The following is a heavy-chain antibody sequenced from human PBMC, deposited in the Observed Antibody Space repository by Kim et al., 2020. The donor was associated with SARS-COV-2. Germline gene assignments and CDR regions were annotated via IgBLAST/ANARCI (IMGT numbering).Heavy chain of an antibody. D-gene: IGHD6-13*01. CDR1: GFTFSSYA. Sequence: GGSLRLSCAASGFTFSSYAMHWVRQAPGKGLEWVAIISYDGSTEYYADSVKGRFTISRDNSKNTLYLQMNSLRADDTAVYYCASRLFSRSWKHNWFDPWG. CDR3: ASRLFSRSWKHNWFDP. V-gene: IGHV3-33*05. J-gene: IGHJ5*02. CDR2: ISYDGSTE.